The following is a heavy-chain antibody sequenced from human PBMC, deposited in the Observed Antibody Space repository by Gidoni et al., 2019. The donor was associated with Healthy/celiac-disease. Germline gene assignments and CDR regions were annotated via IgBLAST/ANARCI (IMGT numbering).Heavy chain of an antibody. Sequence: QVQLVQSGAEVKKPGSSVKVSCKASGGTFSSYAIRWVRQAPGQGLEWMGGIIPIFGTANYAQKFQGRVTITADESTSTAYMELSSLRSEDTAVYYCARGCSSTSCYPSAQSENWFDPWGQGTLVTVSS. J-gene: IGHJ5*02. CDR1: GGTFSSYA. CDR3: ARGCSSTSCYPSAQSENWFDP. D-gene: IGHD2-2*01. V-gene: IGHV1-69*01. CDR2: IIPIFGTA.